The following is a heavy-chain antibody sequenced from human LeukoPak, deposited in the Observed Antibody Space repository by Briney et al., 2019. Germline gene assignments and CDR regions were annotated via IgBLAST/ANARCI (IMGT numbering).Heavy chain of an antibody. CDR3: ARGLNYYGSGPVMDV. CDR1: GFTFSSYA. Sequence: GGSLRLSCAASGFTFSSYAMHWVRQAPGKGLEWVSYISSSSSTIYYADSVKGRFTISRDNAKNSLYLQMNSLRAEDTAVYYCARGLNYYGSGPVMDVWGQGTTVAVSS. CDR2: ISSSSSTI. V-gene: IGHV3-48*04. J-gene: IGHJ6*02. D-gene: IGHD3-10*01.